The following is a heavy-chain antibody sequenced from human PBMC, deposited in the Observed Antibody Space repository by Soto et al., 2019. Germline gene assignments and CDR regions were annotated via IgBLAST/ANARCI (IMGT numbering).Heavy chain of an antibody. CDR1: GFTFSSYS. J-gene: IGHJ5*02. CDR3: ARGDIVVVPARPRWGWFDP. Sequence: EVQLVESGGGLVKPGGSLRLSCAASGFTFSSYSMNWVRQAPGKGLEWVSSISSSSSYIYYADSVKGRFTISRDNAKNSLYLQMNSLRAEDTAVYYCARGDIVVVPARPRWGWFDPSCQGPLVTVSA. CDR2: ISSSSSYI. V-gene: IGHV3-21*01. D-gene: IGHD2-2*01.